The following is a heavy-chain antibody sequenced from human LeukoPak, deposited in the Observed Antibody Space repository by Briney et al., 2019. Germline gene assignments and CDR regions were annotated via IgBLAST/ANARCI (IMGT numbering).Heavy chain of an antibody. CDR1: GGSFSGYY. CDR2: INHSGST. Sequence: SETLSLTCAVYGGSFSGYYWSWIRQPPGKGLEWIGEINHSGSTNYNPSLKSRVTISVDASKNQFSLKLSSVTAADTAVYYCAITPYYYDSSGSPDYWGQGTLVTVSS. CDR3: AITPYYYDSSGSPDY. J-gene: IGHJ4*02. V-gene: IGHV4-34*01. D-gene: IGHD3-22*01.